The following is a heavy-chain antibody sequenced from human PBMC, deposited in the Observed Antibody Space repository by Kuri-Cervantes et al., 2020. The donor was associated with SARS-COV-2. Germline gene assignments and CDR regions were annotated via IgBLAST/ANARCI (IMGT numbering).Heavy chain of an antibody. J-gene: IGHJ6*02. Sequence: SVKVSCKASAGTFSSYAISWVRQAPGQGLEWMGRIIPILGIANYAQKFQGRVTITADKSTSTAYMELSSLRSEDTAVYYCARSANYGSGSYYMSYGMDVWGQGTTVTDSS. D-gene: IGHD3-10*01. V-gene: IGHV1-69*04. CDR1: AGTFSSYA. CDR2: IIPILGIA. CDR3: ARSANYGSGSYYMSYGMDV.